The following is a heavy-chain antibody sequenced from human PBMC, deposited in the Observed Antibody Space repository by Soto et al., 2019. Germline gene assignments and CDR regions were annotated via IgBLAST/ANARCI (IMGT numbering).Heavy chain of an antibody. D-gene: IGHD3-3*01. CDR3: ARCFWSGYYNYYYYYMDV. J-gene: IGHJ6*03. CDR1: GGSISSYY. Sequence: PSETLSLTCTVSGGSISSYYWSWIRQPPGKGLEWIGFIYYSGSTNYNPSLKSRVTISVDTSKNQFSLKLSSVTAADTAVYYCARCFWSGYYNYYYYYMDVWGKGTTVTVS. V-gene: IGHV4-59*01. CDR2: IYYSGST.